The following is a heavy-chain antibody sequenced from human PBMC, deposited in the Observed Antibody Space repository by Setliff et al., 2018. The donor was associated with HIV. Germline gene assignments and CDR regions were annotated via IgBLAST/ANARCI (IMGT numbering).Heavy chain of an antibody. CDR2: IRYDGSNQ. CDR3: AKFRYAIKSTYYFDS. Sequence: GGSLRLSCAASGFTFSSYGMHWVRQAPGKGLEWVAFIRYDGSNQYYAESVKGRFTISRDNSKSTVYLQMNSVTPEDSAMYYCAKFRYAIKSTYYFDSWGQGTLVTVSS. J-gene: IGHJ4*02. V-gene: IGHV3-30*02. CDR1: GFTFSSYG. D-gene: IGHD2-2*01.